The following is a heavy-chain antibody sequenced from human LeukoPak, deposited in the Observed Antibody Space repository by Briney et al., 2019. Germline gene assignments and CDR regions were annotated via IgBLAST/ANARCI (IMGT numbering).Heavy chain of an antibody. J-gene: IGHJ4*02. CDR1: GFTFSSYG. CDR2: IWYDGSNK. V-gene: IGHV3-33*01. D-gene: IGHD3-22*01. Sequence: GGSLRLSCAASGFTFSSYGMHWVRQAPGKGLEWVAVIWYDGSNKYYADSVKGRFTISRDNSKNTLYLQMNSLRAEDTAVYYCATESSYYYDSSGSIGYWGQGTLVTVSS. CDR3: ATESSYYYDSSGSIGY.